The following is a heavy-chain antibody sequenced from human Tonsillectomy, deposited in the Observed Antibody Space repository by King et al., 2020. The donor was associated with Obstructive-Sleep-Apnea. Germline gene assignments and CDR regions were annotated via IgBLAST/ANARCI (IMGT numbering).Heavy chain of an antibody. J-gene: IGHJ4*02. D-gene: IGHD3-10*01. V-gene: IGHV4-30-4*01. CDR2: IYHSGST. Sequence: QLQESGPGLVKPSQTLSLTCTVSGGSINSGDYYWTWIRQPPGKGLEWIGFIYHSGSTYFHPSLRSRGTVSLDTSRNQFSLNLNSVTAADTAVYFCARWRGGSGNIDYWGQGILVTVSS. CDR3: ARWRGGSGNIDY. CDR1: GGSINSGDYY.